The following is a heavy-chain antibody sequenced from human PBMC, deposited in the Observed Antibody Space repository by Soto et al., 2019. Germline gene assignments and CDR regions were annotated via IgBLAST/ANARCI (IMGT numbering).Heavy chain of an antibody. CDR3: GRDTTFGGVRSTWFDS. CDR1: GYIFINYG. V-gene: IGHV1-18*01. CDR2: INVYNGNT. D-gene: IGHD3-16*01. Sequence: QVQLMQSGAEVKKPGASVKVSCKASGYIFINYGITWVRQAPGQGLEWMGWINVYNGNTNYAQKFQGRVTMTTDTSTNTAYMELRSLRSDDTAVYYCGRDTTFGGVRSTWFDSWGQGTLVTVSS. J-gene: IGHJ5*01.